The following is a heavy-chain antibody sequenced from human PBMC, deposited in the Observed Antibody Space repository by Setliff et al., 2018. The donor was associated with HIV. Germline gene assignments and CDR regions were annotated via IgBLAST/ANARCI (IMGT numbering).Heavy chain of an antibody. V-gene: IGHV1-8*02. CDR2: INPNSGNT. Sequence: ASVKVSCKASGYTFTNYDINWVRQAPGQGLEWMGWINPNSGNTGYAQKFQGRVTMTRNTSIRTAYMELSSLRSEDTAVYYCARGAWYTSGWYSSRYLDVWGKGTTVTVSS. J-gene: IGHJ6*03. CDR3: ARGAWYTSGWYSSRYLDV. D-gene: IGHD6-19*01. CDR1: GYTFTNYD.